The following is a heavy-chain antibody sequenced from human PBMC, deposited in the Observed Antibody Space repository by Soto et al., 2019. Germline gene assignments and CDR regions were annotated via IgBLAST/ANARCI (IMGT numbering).Heavy chain of an antibody. J-gene: IGHJ6*02. V-gene: IGHV5-51*01. CDR1: VYSFTSCW. D-gene: IGHD3-10*01. Sequence: GESLKISCKGSVYSFTSCWIGWVRQMPGKGLEWMGIIYPGDSDTRYSPSFQGQVTISADKSISTAYLQWSSLKASDTAMYYCARPGITMVRGVIGYYGMDVWGQGTTVTVSS. CDR2: IYPGDSDT. CDR3: ARPGITMVRGVIGYYGMDV.